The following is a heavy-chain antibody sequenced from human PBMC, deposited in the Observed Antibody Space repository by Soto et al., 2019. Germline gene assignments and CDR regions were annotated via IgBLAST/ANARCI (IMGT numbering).Heavy chain of an antibody. CDR3: ASEGSSCSSTTCYSAFDI. CDR2: IKQEGSEK. V-gene: IGHV3-7*03. J-gene: IGHJ3*02. CDR1: GFTFSSYW. D-gene: IGHD2-2*01. Sequence: GGSLRLSCAASGFTFSSYWMSWVRQAPGNGLEWVANIKQEGSEKDNVDSVKGRFTISRDNAKNSLYLQMNSLRAEDTAVYYCASEGSSCSSTTCYSAFDIWGQGTMVTVSS.